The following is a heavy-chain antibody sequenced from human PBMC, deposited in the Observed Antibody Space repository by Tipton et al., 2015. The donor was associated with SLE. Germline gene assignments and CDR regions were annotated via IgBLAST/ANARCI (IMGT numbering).Heavy chain of an antibody. J-gene: IGHJ4*02. CDR2: IYDSGST. V-gene: IGHV4-59*08. CDR3: ARGRIAVAGNHFDY. D-gene: IGHD6-19*01. Sequence: TLSLTCSVSGGSISSDHWIWIRQPPGKGLEWIGYIYDSGSTNYNPSLKSRVTISVDTSKNQFSLKLSSVTAADTAVYYCARGRIAVAGNHFDYWGQGTLVTVSS. CDR1: GGSISSDH.